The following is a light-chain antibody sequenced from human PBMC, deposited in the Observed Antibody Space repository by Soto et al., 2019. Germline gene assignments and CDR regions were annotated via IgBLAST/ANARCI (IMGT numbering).Light chain of an antibody. CDR2: DVN. CDR1: SSDVGAYNY. CDR3: CSCAGASSTAVVSV. V-gene: IGLV2-11*01. Sequence: QSALTQPRSVSGSPGHSVTISCTGTSSDVGAYNYVSWYQQHLGQAPKLMIYDVNRRPSGVPDRFSGSKSGNTASLTISGLQAEDKADYYCCSCAGASSTAVVSVFGVGTKLTFL. J-gene: IGLJ3*02.